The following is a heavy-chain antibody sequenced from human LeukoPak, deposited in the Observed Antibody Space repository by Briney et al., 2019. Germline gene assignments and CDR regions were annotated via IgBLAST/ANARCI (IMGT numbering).Heavy chain of an antibody. Sequence: GRSLRLFCAASGFTFSTYVMHWVRQAPGKGLQWVAVILYDGSNKHYADSVKGRFIISRDNSKNTLYLQMNSLTAEDTAVYYCARVVAGSVYNYGMDVWGQATAVTVSS. J-gene: IGHJ6*02. D-gene: IGHD6-19*01. CDR1: GFTFSTYV. CDR2: ILYDGSNK. V-gene: IGHV3-30*01. CDR3: ARVVAGSVYNYGMDV.